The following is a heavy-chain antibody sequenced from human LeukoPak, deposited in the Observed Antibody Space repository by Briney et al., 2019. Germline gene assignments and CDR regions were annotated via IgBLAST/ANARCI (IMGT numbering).Heavy chain of an antibody. V-gene: IGHV4-34*01. CDR3: ATTSGGCSSTSCYEGSWFDP. Sequence: SETLSLTCAVYGGSFSGYHWSWIRQPPGKGLEWIGEINHSGSTNYNPSLKSRVTISVDTSKNQFSLKLSSVTAADTAVYYCATTSGGCSSTSCYEGSWFDPWGQGTLVTVSS. CDR2: INHSGST. CDR1: GGSFSGYH. D-gene: IGHD2-2*01. J-gene: IGHJ5*02.